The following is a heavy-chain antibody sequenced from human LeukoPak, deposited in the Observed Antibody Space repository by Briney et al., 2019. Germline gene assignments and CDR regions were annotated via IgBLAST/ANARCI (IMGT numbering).Heavy chain of an antibody. CDR3: SRENGAFSPFGY. Sequence: SETLSLTCGVSGGSITSTNWWSWVRQPPGQGLEWIGEVSLSGLTNYNPSLSSRVIMALDTSKNHLSLHLTSVTAADTAVYYCSRENGAFSPFGYWGQGYLVTVSS. V-gene: IGHV4-4*02. D-gene: IGHD2-8*01. J-gene: IGHJ4*02. CDR1: GGSITSTNW. CDR2: VSLSGLT.